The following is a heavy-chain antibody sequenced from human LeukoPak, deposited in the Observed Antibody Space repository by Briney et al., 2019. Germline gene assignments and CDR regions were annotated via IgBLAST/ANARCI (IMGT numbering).Heavy chain of an antibody. J-gene: IGHJ4*02. CDR3: ARQIASTGTAGFDF. Sequence: SSETLSLTCSVSAGSISSYYWSWIRQPPGKGLEWIGRIYSTGSTNYNPSLKSRVTMSVDTSKNQFSLRLRSVTAADTAVYYCARQIASTGTAGFDFWGQGALVTVSS. CDR2: IYSTGST. D-gene: IGHD6-13*01. CDR1: AGSISSYY. V-gene: IGHV4-4*07.